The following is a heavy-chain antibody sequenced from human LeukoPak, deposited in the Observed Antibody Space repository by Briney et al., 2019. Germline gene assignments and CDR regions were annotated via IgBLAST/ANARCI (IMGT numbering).Heavy chain of an antibody. CDR1: GFTFSDTW. V-gene: IGHV3-74*01. Sequence: PGGSLRLSCAASGFTFSDTWMHWVRQAPGEGLVWVSRIRSDGSDTRYAESVKGRFTISRDNAKNSLYLQMNSLRAEDTAVYYCARDDRWAADAFDIWGQGTMVTVSS. D-gene: IGHD1-26*01. J-gene: IGHJ3*02. CDR3: ARDDRWAADAFDI. CDR2: IRSDGSDT.